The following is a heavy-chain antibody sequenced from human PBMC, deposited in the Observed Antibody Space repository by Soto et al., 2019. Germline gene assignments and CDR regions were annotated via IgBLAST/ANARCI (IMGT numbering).Heavy chain of an antibody. Sequence: PSETLSLTCTVSGGSISDYYWSWIRQPPGKGLEWIGYIYYSGSTNYNSSLKSRVTISVDTSKNQFSLQVSSVTAADTAVYYCARWPNWFDPWGQGTLVTVSS. CDR1: GGSISDYY. J-gene: IGHJ5*02. CDR3: ARWPNWFDP. V-gene: IGHV4-59*01. CDR2: IYYSGST.